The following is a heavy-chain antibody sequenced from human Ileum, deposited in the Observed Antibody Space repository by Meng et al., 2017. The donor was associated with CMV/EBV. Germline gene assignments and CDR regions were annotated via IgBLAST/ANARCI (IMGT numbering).Heavy chain of an antibody. CDR1: GFSFSGDA. CDR3: AKNGEWDGGRYDY. CDR2: IYSGGVGT. J-gene: IGHJ4*02. Sequence: GACGFSFSGDAMSWVRQAPGKELEWVSVIYSGGVGTYYADSVKGRFIISRDNSKNTLSLQMNSLRVEDTALYYCAKNGEWDGGRYDYWGQGALVTVSS. V-gene: IGHV3-23*03. D-gene: IGHD1-26*01.